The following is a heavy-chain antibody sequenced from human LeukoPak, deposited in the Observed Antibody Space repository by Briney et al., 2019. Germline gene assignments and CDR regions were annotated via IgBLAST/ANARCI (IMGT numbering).Heavy chain of an antibody. Sequence: HPGGSLRLSCAASGFTFSSYAMSWVRQAPGKGLEWVSAISGSGGSTYYADSVKGRFTISRDNSKNTLYLQMNSLRAEDTAVYYWAKCGVWGDLPPPKNGGRGPLVTVSS. V-gene: IGHV3-23*01. CDR1: GFTFSSYA. D-gene: IGHD3-16*01. CDR2: ISGSGGST. CDR3: AKCGVWGDLPPPKN. J-gene: IGHJ4*02.